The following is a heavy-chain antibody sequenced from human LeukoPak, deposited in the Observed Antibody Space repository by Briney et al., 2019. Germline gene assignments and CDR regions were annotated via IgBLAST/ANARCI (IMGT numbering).Heavy chain of an antibody. Sequence: PGRSLRLSCTASGFTFGDHAMSWVRQAPGKGLEWVGFIRSKTYGGTTEYAASVKGRFTISRDDSKSIAYLQMNSLKPEDTAVYYCTRGPIQQWLYCGMDVWGQGTTVTVSS. V-gene: IGHV3-49*04. CDR3: TRGPIQQWLYCGMDV. D-gene: IGHD5-18*01. CDR1: GFTFGDHA. J-gene: IGHJ6*02. CDR2: IRSKTYGGTT.